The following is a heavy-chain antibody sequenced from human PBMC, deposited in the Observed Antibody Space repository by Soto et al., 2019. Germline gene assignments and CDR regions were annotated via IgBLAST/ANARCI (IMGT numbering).Heavy chain of an antibody. CDR3: ARVIFGGVFDY. J-gene: IGHJ4*02. V-gene: IGHV4-28*03. CDR2: IYFSGST. CDR1: SYSISSSNW. Sequence: QVQLQESGPGLVKPSDTLSLTCAVSSYSISSSNWWGWIRQPPGKGLEWIGRIYFSGSTYYNPSLKSRVTMSVDTSKNQFSLKLNSVTAADTAVYYCARVIFGGVFDYWGQGTLVTVSS. D-gene: IGHD3-3*01.